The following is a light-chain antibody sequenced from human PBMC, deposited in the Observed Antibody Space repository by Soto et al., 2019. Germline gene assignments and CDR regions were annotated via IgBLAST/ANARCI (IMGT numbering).Light chain of an antibody. CDR3: QQYRNWPPIT. V-gene: IGKV3-11*01. CDR2: DAS. J-gene: IGKJ5*01. Sequence: EIVLTQSPGTLSLSPGERATLSCRASQSLSNYLAWYQQKPGQAPRLLIYDASTRATGIPARFSGSGSGTDFTLTISSLEPEDFAVYFCQQYRNWPPITFGQGTRLEIK. CDR1: QSLSNY.